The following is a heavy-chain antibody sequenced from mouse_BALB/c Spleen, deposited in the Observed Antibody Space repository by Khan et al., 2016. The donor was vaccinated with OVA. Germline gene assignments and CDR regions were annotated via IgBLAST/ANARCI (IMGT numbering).Heavy chain of an antibody. V-gene: IGHV1S136*01. Sequence: VRLQQSGPELVKPGASVKMSCKASGYTFTSYVMHWVKQKPGQGLEWIGYINPYNDYTNFNEKFKGKATLTSDKSSSTAYMELSSLTSEDSAVYYGARGVLGRQTWCAYWGQGTLVTVSA. CDR3: ARGVLGRQTWCAY. D-gene: IGHD3-1*01. J-gene: IGHJ3*01. CDR1: GYTFTSYV. CDR2: INPYNDYT.